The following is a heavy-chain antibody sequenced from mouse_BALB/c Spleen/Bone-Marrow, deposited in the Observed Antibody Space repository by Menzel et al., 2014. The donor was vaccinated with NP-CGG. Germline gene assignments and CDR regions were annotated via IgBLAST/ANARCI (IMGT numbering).Heavy chain of an antibody. CDR1: GFTFSDFY. V-gene: IGHV7-1*02. CDR3: ARDVGYGNYFVY. Sequence: VQGVESGGGSVQPGDSLRLSCTTSGFTFSDFYMEWVRQPPGKGLEWIATSRNKAKYYTTEYSASVKGRFIVSRDTSQSVLYLQMNALRAEDTAIYYCARDVGYGNYFVYWGQGTLVTVSA. J-gene: IGHJ3*01. D-gene: IGHD2-10*02. CDR2: SRNKAKYYTT.